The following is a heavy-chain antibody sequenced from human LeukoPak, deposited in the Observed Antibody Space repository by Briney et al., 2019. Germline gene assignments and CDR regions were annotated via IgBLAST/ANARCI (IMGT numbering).Heavy chain of an antibody. D-gene: IGHD6-19*01. CDR3: ARGASSGWTLYYYYGMDV. J-gene: IGHJ6*02. Sequence: SETLSLTCTASGGSVSSGSYYWSWIRQPPGKGLEWIGYIYYSGSTDYNPSLKSRVTISVDTSKNQFSLKLSSVTAADTAVYYCARGASSGWTLYYYYGMDVWGQGTTVTVSS. V-gene: IGHV4-61*01. CDR2: IYYSGST. CDR1: GGSVSSGSYY.